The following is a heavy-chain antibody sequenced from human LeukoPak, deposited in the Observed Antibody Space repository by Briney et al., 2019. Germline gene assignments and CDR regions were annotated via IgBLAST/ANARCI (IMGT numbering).Heavy chain of an antibody. V-gene: IGHV3-21*05. D-gene: IGHD2-21*02. CDR3: TRDPPYCGGDCYHFDY. CDR1: GFTFSSYS. CDR2: ITSSNNHI. J-gene: IGHJ4*02. Sequence: GGSLRLSCAASGFTFSSYSMNWVRQAPGKGLEWVSYITSSNNHISYADSVKGRFTISRDNAKNSLFLQMNSLRAEDTAVYYCTRDPPYCGGDCYHFDYWGQGTLVTVSS.